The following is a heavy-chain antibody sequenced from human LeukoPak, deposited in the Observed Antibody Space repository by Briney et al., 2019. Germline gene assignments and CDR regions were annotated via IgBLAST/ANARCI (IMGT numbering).Heavy chain of an antibody. D-gene: IGHD6-13*01. Sequence: GESLKISCKGSGYIFTTYWISWVRQMPGKGLEWMGILYPGDSDIRYSPSFQGQVTMSADKSSSTAYLQWSSLKASDSAMYYCARHGRGPPTVSWYDYWGQGTLVTVSS. J-gene: IGHJ4*02. V-gene: IGHV5-51*01. CDR1: GYIFTTYW. CDR2: LYPGDSDI. CDR3: ARHGRGPPTVSWYDY.